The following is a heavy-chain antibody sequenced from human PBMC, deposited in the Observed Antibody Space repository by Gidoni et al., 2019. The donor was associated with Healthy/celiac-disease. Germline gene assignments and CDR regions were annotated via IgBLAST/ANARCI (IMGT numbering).Heavy chain of an antibody. CDR2: IIPIFGTA. D-gene: IGHD5-18*01. V-gene: IGHV1-69*01. CDR1: GGTFSSYA. CDR3: ARDLVDTAMVPRGRAGDAFDI. Sequence: QVQLVQSGAEVKKPGSSVKVSCKASGGTFSSYALSWVRQAPGQGLEWMGGIIPIFGTANYAQKFQGRVTITADESTSTAYMELSSLRSEDTAVYYCARDLVDTAMVPRGRAGDAFDIWGQGTMVTVSS. J-gene: IGHJ3*02.